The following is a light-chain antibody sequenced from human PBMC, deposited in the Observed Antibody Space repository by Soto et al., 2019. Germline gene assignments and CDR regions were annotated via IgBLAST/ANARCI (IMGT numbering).Light chain of an antibody. CDR1: QSVSSSY. CDR3: QQYDSSPVS. Sequence: ENVLTQSPGTLSLSPGERATLSCRASQSVSSSYLTRYQQKPGQAPRLRIYGASSRATDIPDRFSGSGSGKDFTVTISRLETEDFAVYYCQQYDSSPVSFGQGTKLEIK. CDR2: GAS. V-gene: IGKV3-20*01. J-gene: IGKJ2*03.